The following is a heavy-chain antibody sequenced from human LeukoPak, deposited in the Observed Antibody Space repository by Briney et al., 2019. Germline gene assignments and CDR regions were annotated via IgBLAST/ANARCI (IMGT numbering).Heavy chain of an antibody. D-gene: IGHD3-22*01. CDR3: ARDDNLAKNTMIQGY. Sequence: ASVKVSCKASGYTFTSYYMHWVRQAPGQGLEWMGIINPSGGSTSYAQKLQGRVTMTRDTSTSTVYMELSSLRSEDTAVYYCARDDNLAKNTMIQGYWGQGTLVTVSS. CDR2: INPSGGST. J-gene: IGHJ4*02. V-gene: IGHV1-46*01. CDR1: GYTFTSYY.